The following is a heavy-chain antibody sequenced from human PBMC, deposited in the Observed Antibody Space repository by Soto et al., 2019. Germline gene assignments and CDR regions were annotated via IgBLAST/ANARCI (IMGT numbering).Heavy chain of an antibody. J-gene: IGHJ4*02. CDR2: IKQVGSER. CDR3: ARDGDNSDNYFVRHDY. D-gene: IGHD3-22*01. Sequence: EVQLVESGGGLVQPGGSLRLSCAPSGFTFSSYWMSWVRQAPGKGLEWVANIKQVGSERYYVDSVKGRFTISRDNAKNSLYLQMNSLRAEDTAIYYCARDGDNSDNYFVRHDYWGQGTLVTVSS. V-gene: IGHV3-7*03. CDR1: GFTFSSYW.